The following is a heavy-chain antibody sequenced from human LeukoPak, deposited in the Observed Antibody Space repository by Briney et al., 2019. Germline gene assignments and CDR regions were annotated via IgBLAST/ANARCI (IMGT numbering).Heavy chain of an antibody. CDR1: GFTFSSYA. D-gene: IGHD3-22*01. Sequence: PGGSLRLSCAASGFTFSSYAMSWVRQAPGKGLEWVANIKQDGSEKYYVDSVKGRFTISRDNAKNSLYLQMNSLRAEDTAVYYCARDYYYDSSGYYSTFDYWGQGTLVTVSS. CDR3: ARDYYYDSSGYYSTFDY. V-gene: IGHV3-7*01. J-gene: IGHJ4*02. CDR2: IKQDGSEK.